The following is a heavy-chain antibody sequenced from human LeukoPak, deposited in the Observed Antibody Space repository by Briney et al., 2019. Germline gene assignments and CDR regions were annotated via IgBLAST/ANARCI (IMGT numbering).Heavy chain of an antibody. CDR1: VYTFTSYD. D-gene: IGHD1-26*01. J-gene: IGHJ4*02. V-gene: IGHV1-8*01. Sequence: ASVKVSRKAAVYTFTSYDINWVRQATPQGLEWMGWMNPNSGNTGYAHKFQGRVTMTRHTSISTAYMELSSLRSGDTAVYYCARGGGMGDYDYWGQGTLVTVSS. CDR3: ARGGGMGDYDY. CDR2: MNPNSGNT.